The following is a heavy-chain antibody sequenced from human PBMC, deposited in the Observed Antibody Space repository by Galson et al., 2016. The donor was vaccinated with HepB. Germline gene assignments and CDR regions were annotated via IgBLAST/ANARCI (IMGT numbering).Heavy chain of an antibody. D-gene: IGHD2-15*01. Sequence: SLRLSCAASGFTFRNYRMNWVRQAPGKGLEWVSSISSGSAYTYSADSVKGRFTISRDNVKNSLYLQMNSLRAEDTAVYYCASILGYCRNGSCYRDYWGQGTLVTVSS. CDR2: ISSGSAYT. J-gene: IGHJ4*02. CDR1: GFTFRNYR. CDR3: ASILGYCRNGSCYRDY. V-gene: IGHV3-21*03.